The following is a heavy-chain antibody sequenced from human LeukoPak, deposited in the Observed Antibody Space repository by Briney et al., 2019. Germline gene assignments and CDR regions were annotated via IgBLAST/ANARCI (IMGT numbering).Heavy chain of an antibody. D-gene: IGHD3-10*01. CDR1: GFIFNNYA. CDR2: ISWNSGSI. Sequence: GRSLRLSCAGSGFIFNNYAMHWVRQPPGKGLEWVSGISWNSGSIDYADSVRGRFTISRDNAKNSLYLQMNSLRAEDTALYYCAKGRSYGSGNDYWGQGTLVTVSS. J-gene: IGHJ4*02. V-gene: IGHV3-9*01. CDR3: AKGRSYGSGNDY.